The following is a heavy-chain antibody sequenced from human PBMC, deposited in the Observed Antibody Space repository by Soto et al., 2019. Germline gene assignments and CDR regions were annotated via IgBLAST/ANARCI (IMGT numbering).Heavy chain of an antibody. J-gene: IGHJ4*02. CDR2: ISGYSGHT. CDR3: AREWDNKSEHSSGWYDDF. V-gene: IGHV1-18*01. Sequence: ASVKVSCKASGYSFSSYGISWVRQAPGQGFEWMGWISGYSGHTYYAQKFQGRVTMTTDTSTNTVYMELRSLRSDDTAVYYCAREWDNKSEHSSGWYDDFWGQGTLVTVSS. D-gene: IGHD6-19*01. CDR1: GYSFSSYG.